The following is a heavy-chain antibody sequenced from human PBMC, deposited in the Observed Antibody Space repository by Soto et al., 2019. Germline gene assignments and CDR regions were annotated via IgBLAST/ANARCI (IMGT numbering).Heavy chain of an antibody. D-gene: IGHD2-15*01. V-gene: IGHV1-46*01. CDR2: IDPSSGTT. J-gene: IGHJ6*02. CDR1: GYSFSNFY. Sequence: ASVTVSCTPSGYSFSNFYVHWVRQAPGQGLEWMGIIDPSSGTTSYTQKFQERVTMTRDTSMSTVYMELSRLRSEDTAVYYCARGAVVVPNGLIAGMDVWGLGTTVTVSS. CDR3: ARGAVVVPNGLIAGMDV.